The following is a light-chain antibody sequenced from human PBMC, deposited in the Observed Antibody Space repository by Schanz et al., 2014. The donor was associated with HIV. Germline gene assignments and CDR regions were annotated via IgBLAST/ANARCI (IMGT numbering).Light chain of an antibody. Sequence: QSALTQPASVSGAPGQSITISCTGTSSDVGGYNYVSWYQQHPGKAPKLMIYEVSKRPSGVPDRFSGSKSGNTASLTVSGLQTEDEADYYCCSYAGSVVFGGGTKVTVL. V-gene: IGLV2-8*01. CDR2: EVS. J-gene: IGLJ2*01. CDR1: SSDVGGYNY. CDR3: CSYAGSVV.